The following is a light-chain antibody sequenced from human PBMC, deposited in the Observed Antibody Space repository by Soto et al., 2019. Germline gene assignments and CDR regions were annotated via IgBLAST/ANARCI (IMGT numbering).Light chain of an antibody. CDR1: RSNIGAGYD. Sequence: QSVLTQPPSVSGAPGQRVTISCTGSRSNIGAGYDVHWYQQLPGTAPKLLIYCNSNRPSGVPDRFSGSKSGTSAPLAITGLQAEDEADYYCQSYDSSLSGYVVFGGGTKLTVL. J-gene: IGLJ2*01. CDR3: QSYDSSLSGYVV. V-gene: IGLV1-40*01. CDR2: CNS.